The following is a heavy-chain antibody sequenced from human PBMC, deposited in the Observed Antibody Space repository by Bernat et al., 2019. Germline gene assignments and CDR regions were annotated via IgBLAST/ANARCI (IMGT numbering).Heavy chain of an antibody. CDR1: GDSVSRKTAA. V-gene: IGHV6-1*01. CDR2: TYYRSKWYN. CDR3: AGTYFGKRVNWFDP. J-gene: IGHJ5*02. Sequence: QVQLQQSGPGLVKPSQTLSLTCAISGDSVSRKTAAWNWIRQSPSRGLEWLGRTYYRSKWYNDYAESVKSRITINPDTSKNQFSLQLNSVTPEDTAVYYCAGTYFGKRVNWFDPWGQGTLVTVSS. D-gene: IGHD3-10*01.